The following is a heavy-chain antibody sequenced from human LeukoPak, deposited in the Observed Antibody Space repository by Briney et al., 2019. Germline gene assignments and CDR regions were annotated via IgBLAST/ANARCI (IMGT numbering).Heavy chain of an antibody. CDR3: ARAWGATVTTFDY. J-gene: IGHJ4*02. CDR1: GYTFTTYG. D-gene: IGHD4-17*01. CDR2: INTGNGNT. V-gene: IGHV1-3*04. Sequence: ASVKVSCKASGYTFTTYGMYWVRQAPGQRLEWMGWINTGNGNTKYSQKFQVRVTITRDTSASTAYMELSSLRSEDTAVYYCARAWGATVTTFDYWGQGTLVTVSS.